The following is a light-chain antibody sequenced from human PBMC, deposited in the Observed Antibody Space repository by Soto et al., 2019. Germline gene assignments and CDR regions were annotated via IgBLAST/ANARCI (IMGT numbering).Light chain of an antibody. Sequence: QSALTQPASVSGSPGQSITISRIGTSSDVGSYNLVSWYQQHPGKAPKVLIYEVSERPSGVSNRFSGSKSGNTASLTISGLQAEDEAEYYCCSYAGSRTHVLFGGGTKVTVL. CDR3: CSYAGSRTHVL. J-gene: IGLJ2*01. V-gene: IGLV2-23*02. CDR2: EVS. CDR1: SSDVGSYNL.